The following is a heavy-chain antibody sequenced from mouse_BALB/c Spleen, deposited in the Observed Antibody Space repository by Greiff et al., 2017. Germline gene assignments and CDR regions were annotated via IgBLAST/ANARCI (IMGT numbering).Heavy chain of an antibody. CDR1: GFSLTSYG. CDR2: IWAGGST. J-gene: IGHJ4*01. CDR3: ARVRWLPHAMDY. Sequence: VQGVESGPGLVAPSQSLSITCTVSGFSLTSYGVHWVRQPPGKGLEWLGVIWAGGSTNYNSALMSRLSISKDNSKSQVFLKMNSLQTDDTAMYYCARVRWLPHAMDYWGQGTSVTVSS. D-gene: IGHD2-3*01. V-gene: IGHV2-9*02.